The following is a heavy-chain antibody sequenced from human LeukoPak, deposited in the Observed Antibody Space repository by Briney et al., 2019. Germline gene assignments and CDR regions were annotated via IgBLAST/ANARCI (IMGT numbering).Heavy chain of an antibody. CDR2: TYYSGST. CDR1: GGSISSYY. V-gene: IGHV4-59*01. J-gene: IGHJ4*02. D-gene: IGHD5-24*01. Sequence: RSGALSLTCTVSGGSISSYYWSWIRQPPGKGLEGIGYTYYSGSTNCNPSLKSRVTISEDTSKNQFSLKLSSVPAADTAVYYCARESAMGMTTKRRFDYWGQGTLVTVSS. CDR3: ARESAMGMTTKRRFDY.